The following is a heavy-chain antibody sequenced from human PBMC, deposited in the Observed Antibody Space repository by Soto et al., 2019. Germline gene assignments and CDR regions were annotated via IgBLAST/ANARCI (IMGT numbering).Heavy chain of an antibody. CDR2: INHSGST. J-gene: IGHJ5*02. CDR1: GGSFSGYY. V-gene: IGHV4-34*01. CDR3: ARDRTASWFDP. Sequence: SETLSLTCAVYGGSFSGYYWSWIRQPPGKGLEWIGEINHSGSTTYNPSLKTRVTMSVDTSKNQFSLKLSSVTAADTAVYYCARDRTASWFDPWGQGTLVTVSS. D-gene: IGHD2-21*02.